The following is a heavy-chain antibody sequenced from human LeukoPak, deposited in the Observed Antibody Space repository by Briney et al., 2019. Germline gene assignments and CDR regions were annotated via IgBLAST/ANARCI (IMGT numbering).Heavy chain of an antibody. J-gene: IGHJ4*02. Sequence: GGSLRLSCAASGFTFSTYSMNWVRQAPGKGLEWVSSIGASSTYIYYADSVKGRFTISRDNAKNSLYLQMNSLRAEDTAVYYCARDYDILTGGFDYWGQGTLVTVSS. D-gene: IGHD3-9*01. CDR3: ARDYDILTGGFDY. V-gene: IGHV3-21*01. CDR1: GFTFSTYS. CDR2: IGASSTYI.